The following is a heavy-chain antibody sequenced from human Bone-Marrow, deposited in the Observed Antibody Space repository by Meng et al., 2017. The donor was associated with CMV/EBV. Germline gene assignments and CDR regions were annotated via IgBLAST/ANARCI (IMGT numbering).Heavy chain of an antibody. CDR1: GGSISSYY. Sequence: GSLRLSCTVSGGSISSYYWSWIRQPPGKGLEWIGYIYYSGSTNYNPSLKSRVTISVDTSKNQFSLKLSSVTAADTAVYYCARASIYSGSYYEDYWGQGTLGTVSS. CDR3: ARASIYSGSYYEDY. CDR2: IYYSGST. J-gene: IGHJ4*02. D-gene: IGHD1-26*01. V-gene: IGHV4-59*01.